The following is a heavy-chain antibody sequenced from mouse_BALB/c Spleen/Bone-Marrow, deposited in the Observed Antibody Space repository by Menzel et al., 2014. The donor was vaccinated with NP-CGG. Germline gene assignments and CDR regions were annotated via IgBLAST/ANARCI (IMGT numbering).Heavy chain of an antibody. Sequence: QVRLQQSGAELVRPGTSVKISCKASGYAFTNYWLGWVKQRPGHGLEWIGDIYPGSGNTYYNEKFKGKATLTADKSSSTAYMQLSSLTSEDSAVYFCARLRGYSQAWFAYWGQGTLVTVSA. CDR1: GYAFTNYW. D-gene: IGHD2-3*01. CDR3: ARLRGYSQAWFAY. J-gene: IGHJ3*01. CDR2: IYPGSGNT. V-gene: IGHV1-63*01.